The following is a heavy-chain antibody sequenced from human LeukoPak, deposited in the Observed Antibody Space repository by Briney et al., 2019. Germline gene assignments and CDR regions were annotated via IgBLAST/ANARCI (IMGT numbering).Heavy chain of an antibody. J-gene: IGHJ4*02. CDR2: INSDGSST. V-gene: IGHV3-74*01. CDR1: GFTFSSYR. D-gene: IGHD3-3*01. Sequence: GGSLRLSCAASGFTFSSYRMHWVRQAPGKGLVWVSRINSDGSSTSYADSVKGRFTISRDNAKNTLYLQMNSLRAEDTAVYYCAREMVYYDFWSGYYTEYYFDYWGQGTLVTVSS. CDR3: AREMVYYDFWSGYYTEYYFDY.